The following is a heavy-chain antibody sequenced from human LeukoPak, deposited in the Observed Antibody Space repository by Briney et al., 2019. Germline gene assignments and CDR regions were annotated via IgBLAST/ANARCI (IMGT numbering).Heavy chain of an antibody. Sequence: GESLKISCKGSGCTFTSYWIGWVRQMPGKGLEWMGIIYPGDSDTRYSPSFQGQVTISADKSITTAYLQWSSLKVSDTAMYYCARLFSHGCGDYWGQGTLVTVSS. CDR1: GCTFTSYW. V-gene: IGHV5-51*01. CDR2: IYPGDSDT. CDR3: ARLFSHGCGDY. D-gene: IGHD1-26*01. J-gene: IGHJ4*02.